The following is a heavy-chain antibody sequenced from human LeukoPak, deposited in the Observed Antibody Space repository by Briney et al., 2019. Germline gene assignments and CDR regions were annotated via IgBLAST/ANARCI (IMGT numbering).Heavy chain of an antibody. CDR1: GGSISSYY. D-gene: IGHD4-17*01. CDR2: IYYSGST. V-gene: IGHV4-59*01. CDR3: ARDYNSVTHWFFDL. J-gene: IGHJ2*01. Sequence: SETLSLTCTVSGGSISSYYWSWIRQPPGKGLEWIGYIYYSGSTNYNPSPKSRITISVDTSKNQFSLKLASVTAADTAVYYCARDYNSVTHWFFDLWGRGTLVTVSP.